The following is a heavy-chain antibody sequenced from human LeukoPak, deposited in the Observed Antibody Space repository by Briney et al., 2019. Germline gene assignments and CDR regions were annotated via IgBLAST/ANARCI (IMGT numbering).Heavy chain of an antibody. D-gene: IGHD3-22*01. CDR1: GFPFSDYY. CDR2: ISSSSSTI. J-gene: IGHJ4*02. V-gene: IGHV3-11*04. CDR3: ARHGDYYDSSGYFDY. Sequence: GGSLRLSCAASGFPFSDYYMTWIRQAPGKGLEWVSYISSSSSTIYYADSVKGRFAISRDNAKNSLYVQMNSLRAEDTAVYYCARHGDYYDSSGYFDYWGQGTLVTVSS.